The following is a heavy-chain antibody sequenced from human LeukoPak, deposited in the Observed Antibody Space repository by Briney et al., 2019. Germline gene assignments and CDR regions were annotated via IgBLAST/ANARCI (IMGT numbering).Heavy chain of an antibody. J-gene: IGHJ4*02. CDR3: ARGGKLHPQSPY. CDR1: GFTFTTYW. D-gene: IGHD3-16*01. Sequence: GGSLRLSCAASGFTFTTYWMSWVRQAPGKGLEWVANINQDGREKYYVDSVKGRFTISRDNGKNSVYLQMNSLGAEDTGVYYCARGGKLHPQSPYWGQGTLVTVSS. V-gene: IGHV3-7*04. CDR2: INQDGREK.